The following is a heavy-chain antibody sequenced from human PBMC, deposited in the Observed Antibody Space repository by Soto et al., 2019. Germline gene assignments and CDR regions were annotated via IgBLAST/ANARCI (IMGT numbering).Heavy chain of an antibody. D-gene: IGHD3-22*01. Sequence: PSETLSLTCAFYCGSFIGYYWSWIRQPPGKGLEWIGEINHSGSTNYNPSLKSRVTISVDTSKNQFSLKLSSVTAADTAVYYCARAGEGGSSGYAFDIWGQGTMVTVSS. J-gene: IGHJ3*02. CDR2: INHSGST. CDR1: CGSFIGYY. CDR3: ARAGEGGSSGYAFDI. V-gene: IGHV4-34*01.